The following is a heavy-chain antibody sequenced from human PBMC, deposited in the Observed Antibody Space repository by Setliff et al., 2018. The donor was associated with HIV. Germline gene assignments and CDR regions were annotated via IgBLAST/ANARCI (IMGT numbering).Heavy chain of an antibody. Sequence: SVKVSCKASGDTFSSYAISWVRQAPGQGLEWMGGIIPVLGTANYAQKFQGRVTITTDESTSTAYMELSSLRSEDTAVYYCARGTAMVTTDAFDIWGQGALVTVSS. CDR3: ARGTAMVTTDAFDI. CDR2: IIPVLGTA. V-gene: IGHV1-69*05. CDR1: GDTFSSYA. J-gene: IGHJ3*02. D-gene: IGHD5-18*01.